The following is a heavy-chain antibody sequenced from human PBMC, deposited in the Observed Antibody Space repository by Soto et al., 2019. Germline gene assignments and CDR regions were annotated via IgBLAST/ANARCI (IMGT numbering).Heavy chain of an antibody. CDR3: AREGHIVATGNYYYYYGMDV. CDR1: GGSISSYY. Sequence: SETLSLTCTVSGGSISSYYWSWIRQPAGKGLEWIGRIYTSGSTNYNPSLKSRVTMSVDTSKNQFSLKLSSVTAADTAVYYCAREGHIVATGNYYYYYGMDVWGQGTTVTVSS. CDR2: IYTSGST. D-gene: IGHD5-12*01. J-gene: IGHJ6*02. V-gene: IGHV4-4*07.